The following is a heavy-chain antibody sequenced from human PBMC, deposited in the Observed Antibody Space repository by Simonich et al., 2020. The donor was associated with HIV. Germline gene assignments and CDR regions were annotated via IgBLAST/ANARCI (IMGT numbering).Heavy chain of an antibody. CDR1: GYTFTVYS. CDR3: AFLGGYDSSGFDAFDI. CDR2: INPNRGGT. D-gene: IGHD3-22*01. J-gene: IGHJ3*02. Sequence: QVQLVQSGAEVKKPGASVKVSCKASGYTFTVYSMHWVRQAPGQGLEWMGWINPNRGGTNYAQKFQGRVTMTRDTSISTAYMELSRLRSDDTAVYYCAFLGGYDSSGFDAFDIWGQGTMVSVSS. V-gene: IGHV1-2*02.